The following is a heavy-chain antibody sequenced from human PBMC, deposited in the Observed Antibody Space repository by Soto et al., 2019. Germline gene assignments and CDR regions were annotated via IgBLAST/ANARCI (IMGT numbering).Heavy chain of an antibody. D-gene: IGHD5-12*01. Sequence: ASVKVSCKASGYTFISYYIHWVRQAPGQGLEWMGIINPSGGSTSYAQKFQGRVTMTRDTSTSTVYMELSSLRSEDTAVYYCARDANRDGYNRCYFDYWGQGTLVTVSS. CDR3: ARDANRDGYNRCYFDY. J-gene: IGHJ4*02. CDR1: GYTFISYY. V-gene: IGHV1-46*01. CDR2: INPSGGST.